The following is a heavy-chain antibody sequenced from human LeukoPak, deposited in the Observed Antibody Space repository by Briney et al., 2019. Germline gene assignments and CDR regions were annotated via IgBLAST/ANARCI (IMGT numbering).Heavy chain of an antibody. Sequence: GASVKVSCKASGYTFTSYYMHWVRQAPGQGLEWMGIINPSGCSTSYAQKFQGRVTITRHTSTSPDYMDLSSMRSEDTAVYYCARRTKNYYDSSGPVDYGSQGTLVTVPS. D-gene: IGHD3-22*01. CDR3: ARRTKNYYDSSGPVDY. V-gene: IGHV1-46*01. CDR2: INPSGCST. CDR1: GYTFTSYY. J-gene: IGHJ4*02.